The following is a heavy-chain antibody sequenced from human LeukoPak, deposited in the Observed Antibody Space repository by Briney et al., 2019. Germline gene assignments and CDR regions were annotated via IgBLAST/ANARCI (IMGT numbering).Heavy chain of an antibody. CDR1: GGSISSYY. CDR3: ARWPYWSGDWFDP. D-gene: IGHD3-10*01. CDR2: IYYSGST. J-gene: IGHJ5*02. V-gene: IGHV4-59*01. Sequence: SETLSLTCTVSGGSISSYYWSWIRQPPGKGLEWIGYIYYSGSTNYNPSLKSRVTISVDTSKNQFSLKLSSVTAADTAVYYCARWPYWSGDWFDPWGQGTLVTVSS.